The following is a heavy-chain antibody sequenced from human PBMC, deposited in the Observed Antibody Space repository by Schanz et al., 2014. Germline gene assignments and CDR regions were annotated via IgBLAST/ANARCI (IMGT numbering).Heavy chain of an antibody. Sequence: EVQLLESGGGLVQPGGSLRLSCAASGFTFTNYAMTWVRQAPGKGLEWVSGISGSGGSTYDADSVKGRFTISRDNSKNPLYLQMNSLRAEDTAVYYCAKDHAGSDILTALGNWGQGTLVTVSS. CDR3: AKDHAGSDILTALGN. CDR1: GFTFTNYA. J-gene: IGHJ4*02. CDR2: ISGSGGST. D-gene: IGHD3-9*01. V-gene: IGHV3-23*01.